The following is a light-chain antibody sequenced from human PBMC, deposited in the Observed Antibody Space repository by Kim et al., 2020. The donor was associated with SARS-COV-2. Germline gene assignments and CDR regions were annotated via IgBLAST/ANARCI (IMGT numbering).Light chain of an antibody. Sequence: SVAPGERAALSCRASQSISRNVAWYQQKPGQAPRLLIYGASTRATGIPARFSGSGSGTEFTLTISSLQSEDFTVYYCQQYNTWYTFGQGTKVDIK. J-gene: IGKJ2*01. CDR2: GAS. CDR3: QQYNTWYT. CDR1: QSISRN. V-gene: IGKV3-15*01.